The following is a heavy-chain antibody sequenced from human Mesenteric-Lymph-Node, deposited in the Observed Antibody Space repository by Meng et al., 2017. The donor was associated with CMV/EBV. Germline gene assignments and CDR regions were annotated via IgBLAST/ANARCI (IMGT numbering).Heavy chain of an antibody. Sequence: SGFTFSSYAMHWVRQAPGKGLEWVAVISYDGSNKYYADSVKGRFTISRDNSKNTLYLQMNSLRAEDTAVYYCARDQIAAAVGGGWFDPWGQGTLVTVSS. D-gene: IGHD6-13*01. CDR1: GFTFSSYA. V-gene: IGHV3-30*04. CDR2: ISYDGSNK. J-gene: IGHJ5*02. CDR3: ARDQIAAAVGGGWFDP.